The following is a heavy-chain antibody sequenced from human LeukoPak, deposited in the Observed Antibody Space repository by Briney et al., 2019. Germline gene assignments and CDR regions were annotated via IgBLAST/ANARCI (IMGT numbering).Heavy chain of an antibody. J-gene: IGHJ5*02. V-gene: IGHV3-21*01. CDR3: ARDLNSRNRWFDP. CDR2: ISSSSSYI. CDR1: GLTFSSYS. Sequence: GGSLRLSCVASGLTFSSYSMNWVRQAPGKGLEWVSSISSSSSYIYYADSVKGRFTISRDNAKNSLFLQMNSLRVEDTAVYYCARDLNSRNRWFDPWGQGTLVTVSS. D-gene: IGHD1-14*01.